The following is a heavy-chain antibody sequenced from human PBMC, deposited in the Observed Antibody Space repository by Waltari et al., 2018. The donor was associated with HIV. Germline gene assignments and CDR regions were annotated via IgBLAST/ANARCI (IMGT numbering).Heavy chain of an antibody. Sequence: QVQLVESGGGVVQPGRSLRLSCAASGFTFSSYGMHWVRQAPGKGLEWVAVISDDGSNKSYADSVKGRFTISRDNSKNTLYLQMNSLRAEDTAVYYCAKGWTPRYFDYWGQGTLVTVSS. CDR3: AKGWTPRYFDY. CDR2: ISDDGSNK. V-gene: IGHV3-30*18. J-gene: IGHJ4*02. D-gene: IGHD1-1*01. CDR1: GFTFSSYG.